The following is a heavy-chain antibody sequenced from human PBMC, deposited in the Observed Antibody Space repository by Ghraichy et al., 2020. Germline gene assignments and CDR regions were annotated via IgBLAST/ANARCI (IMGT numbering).Heavy chain of an antibody. D-gene: IGHD3-16*01. Sequence: GGSLRLSCAPYRLPFTPHTMSWVRYAPGKGLEWISTITSADDTYYTDSVQGRFTISRDYSKNTIYLQMHSLGAEAAAFYYWSEGGMTPFRPRFDYLYQGALTTISS. J-gene: IGHJ4*02. V-gene: IGHV3-23*01. CDR3: SEGGMTPFRPRFDY. CDR1: RLPFTPHT. CDR2: ITSADDT.